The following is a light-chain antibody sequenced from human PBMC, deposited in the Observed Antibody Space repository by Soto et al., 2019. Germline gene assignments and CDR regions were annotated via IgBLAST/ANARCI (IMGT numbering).Light chain of an antibody. V-gene: IGKV3-20*01. CDR2: NVS. Sequence: EIVLTQSPGTLSLSPGERATLSCRASQSVSSAYLAWYQQKPGQAPRLLIYNVSRRATGIPDRFSGSGSGTDLTLTVSRLEPADFAVYYCQQCGSSPLTFGGGTKVDIK. CDR1: QSVSSAY. J-gene: IGKJ4*01. CDR3: QQCGSSPLT.